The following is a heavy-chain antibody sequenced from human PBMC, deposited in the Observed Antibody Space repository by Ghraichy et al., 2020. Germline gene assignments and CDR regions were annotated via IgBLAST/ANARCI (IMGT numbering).Heavy chain of an antibody. CDR1: GGSFSGYY. CDR2: INHSGRT. D-gene: IGHD6-6*01. J-gene: IGHJ4*02. CDR3: ARRGIAARLGY. Sequence: SQTLSLTCAVYGGSFSGYYWSWIRQPPGKGLEWIGEINHSGRTNYKPSLKSRVTISVDTSKNQFSLKVSSVIAADTAVYYCARRGIAARLGYWGQGTLVTVSS. V-gene: IGHV4-34*01.